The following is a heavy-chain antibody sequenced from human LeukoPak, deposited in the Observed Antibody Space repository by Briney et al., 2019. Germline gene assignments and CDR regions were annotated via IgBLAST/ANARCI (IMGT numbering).Heavy chain of an antibody. Sequence: GGSLRLSCAASGFTFSSYWMSWVRQAPGKGLEWVANIKQDGSEKYYVDSVKGRFTISRDNAKNSLYLQMNSLRAEDTAVYYCARVDDILTGSPGDYWGQGTLVTVSS. CDR1: GFTFSSYW. CDR3: ARVDDILTGSPGDY. J-gene: IGHJ4*02. V-gene: IGHV3-7*01. CDR2: IKQDGSEK. D-gene: IGHD3-9*01.